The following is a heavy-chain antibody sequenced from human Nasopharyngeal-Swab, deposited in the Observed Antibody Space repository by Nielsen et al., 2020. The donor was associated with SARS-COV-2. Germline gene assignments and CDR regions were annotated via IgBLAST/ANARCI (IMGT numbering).Heavy chain of an antibody. V-gene: IGHV3-20*04. Sequence: GESLKISCAASGFPFDDYAMSWVRQAPGKGLEWVSGINWNGGRTGYADSMKGRFTISRDNAKNSLYLQMNSLRAEDTAVYYCAKDNGGNFGYWGQGTLVTVSS. CDR3: AKDNGGNFGY. D-gene: IGHD4-23*01. CDR1: GFPFDDYA. J-gene: IGHJ4*02. CDR2: INWNGGRT.